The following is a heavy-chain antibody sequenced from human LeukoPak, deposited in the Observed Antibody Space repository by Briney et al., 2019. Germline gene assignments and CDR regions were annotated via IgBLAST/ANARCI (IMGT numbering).Heavy chain of an antibody. CDR3: TTDFTMVRGVMAPYYYYMDV. Sequence: GGSLRLSCAASGFTFSNAWMSWVRQAPGKGLEWVGRIKSKTDGGTTDYAAPVKGRFTISRDDSKNTLYLQMNSLKTEDTAVYYCTTDFTMVRGVMAPYYYYMDVWGKGTTVTVSS. CDR1: GFTFSNAW. D-gene: IGHD3-10*01. CDR2: IKSKTDGGTT. V-gene: IGHV3-15*01. J-gene: IGHJ6*03.